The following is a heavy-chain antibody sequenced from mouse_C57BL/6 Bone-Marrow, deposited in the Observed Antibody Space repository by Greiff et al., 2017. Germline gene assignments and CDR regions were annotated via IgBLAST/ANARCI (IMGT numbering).Heavy chain of an antibody. CDR3: ARQLYYYGSSH. Sequence: QVHVKQPGAELVRPGSSVKLSCKASGYTFTSYWMDWVKQRPGQGLEWIGNIYPSDSETHYNQKFKDKATLTVDKSSSTAYMQLSSLTSEDSAVYYCARQLYYYGSSHWGQGTLVTVSA. J-gene: IGHJ3*01. V-gene: IGHV1-61*01. D-gene: IGHD1-1*01. CDR1: GYTFTSYW. CDR2: IYPSDSET.